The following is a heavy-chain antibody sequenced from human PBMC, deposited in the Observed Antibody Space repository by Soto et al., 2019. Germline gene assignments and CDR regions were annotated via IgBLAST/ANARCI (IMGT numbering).Heavy chain of an antibody. D-gene: IGHD2-15*01. V-gene: IGHV3-23*01. CDR3: AKRRGAGGHFDY. CDR1: VFTFSSYA. J-gene: IGHJ4*02. CDR2: VSIGGST. Sequence: PGGSLRLSCAASVFTFSSYAMGCVRQGPGKGLEWVAVVSIGGSTHYADSVRGRFTISRDNSKNTLSLQMNSLTAEDTAVYFCAKRRGAGGHFDYWGQGALVTVSS.